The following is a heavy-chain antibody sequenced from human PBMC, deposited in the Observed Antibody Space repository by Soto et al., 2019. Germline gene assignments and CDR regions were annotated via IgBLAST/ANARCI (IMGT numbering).Heavy chain of an antibody. D-gene: IGHD5-18*01. CDR2: ISSSSSYI. Sequence: EVQLVESGGGLVKPGGSLRLSCAASGFTFSSYSMNWVRQAPGKGLEWVSSISSSSSYIYYADSVKGRFTISRDNSKISLYLQMNSLRAEDTAMYYCARDQPGYSYGYGLGYWGQGTLVTVSS. CDR1: GFTFSSYS. CDR3: ARDQPGYSYGYGLGY. V-gene: IGHV3-21*01. J-gene: IGHJ4*02.